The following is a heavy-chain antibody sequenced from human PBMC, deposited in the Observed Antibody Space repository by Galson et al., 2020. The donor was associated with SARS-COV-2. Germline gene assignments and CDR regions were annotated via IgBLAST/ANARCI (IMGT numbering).Heavy chain of an antibody. CDR3: AREWLGYSSGWYSPHYGMDV. V-gene: IGHV1-18*01. CDR2: ISAYNGNT. Sequence: ASVKVSCKASGYTFTSYGIRWVRQAPGQGLEWMGWISAYNGNTNYAQKLQGRVTMTTDTSTSTAYMELRSLRSDDTAVYYCAREWLGYSSGWYSPHYGMDVWGQVTTVIVS. J-gene: IGHJ6*02. D-gene: IGHD6-19*01. CDR1: GYTFTSYG.